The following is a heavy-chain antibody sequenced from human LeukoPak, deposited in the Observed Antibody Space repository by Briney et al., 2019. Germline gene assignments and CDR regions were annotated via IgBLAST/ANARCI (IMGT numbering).Heavy chain of an antibody. J-gene: IGHJ6*03. D-gene: IGHD3-22*01. Sequence: SETLSLTCTVSAGSISSSDYYWGCIRQSPGKGLEWIGRISYSGNTYYNPSLKSRVTISVDTSKNHFSLRLSSVTAADTAVYFCSRLTHSYNSDTSGYYHYYYMDVWGEGTTVTVSS. CDR3: SRLTHSYNSDTSGYYHYYYMDV. CDR2: ISYSGNT. V-gene: IGHV4-39*02. CDR1: AGSISSSDYY.